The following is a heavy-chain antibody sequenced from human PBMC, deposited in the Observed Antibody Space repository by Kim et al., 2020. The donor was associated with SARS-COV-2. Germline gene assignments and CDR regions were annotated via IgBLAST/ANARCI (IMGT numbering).Heavy chain of an antibody. V-gene: IGHV1-46*01. Sequence: SSEQKFQGRVTMTRDTSTSTVYMELSSLRSEDTAVYYCARVYGDYSSFDYWGQGTLVTVSS. D-gene: IGHD4-17*01. J-gene: IGHJ4*02. CDR3: ARVYGDYSSFDY.